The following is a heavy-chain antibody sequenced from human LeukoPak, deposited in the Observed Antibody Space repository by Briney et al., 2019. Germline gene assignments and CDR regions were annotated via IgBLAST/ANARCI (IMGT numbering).Heavy chain of an antibody. CDR2: ISSSGSTT. J-gene: IGHJ4*02. D-gene: IGHD3-22*01. CDR1: GFTFSDYY. CDR3: ARDYDSSGYYWDY. Sequence: GGSLRLSCAASGFTFSDYYMSWIRQAPGKGLEWVSYISSSGSTTYYADSVKGRFTISRDNAKNSLYLQMNSLRAEDTAVYYCARDYDSSGYYWDYWGQGTLVTVSS. V-gene: IGHV3-11*01.